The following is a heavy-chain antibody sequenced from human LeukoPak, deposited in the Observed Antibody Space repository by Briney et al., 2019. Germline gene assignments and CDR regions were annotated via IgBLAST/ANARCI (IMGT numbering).Heavy chain of an antibody. CDR1: GFTFSSYA. CDR2: ISGSGGST. CDR3: AVCGGDCPRLDY. D-gene: IGHD2-21*02. V-gene: IGHV3-23*01. J-gene: IGHJ4*02. Sequence: GGSLRLSCAASGFTFSSYAMTWVRQAPGKGLEWVSAISGSGGSTYYADSVKGRFTISADKSISTAYLQWSSLKASDTAMYYCAVCGGDCPRLDYWGQGTLVTVSS.